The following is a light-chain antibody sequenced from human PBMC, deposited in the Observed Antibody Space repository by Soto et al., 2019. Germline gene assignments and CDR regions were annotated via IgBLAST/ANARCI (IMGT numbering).Light chain of an antibody. J-gene: IGLJ2*01. CDR2: YDS. Sequence: SYELTQPPSVSVAPGKTARITCGGNNIGSKSVHWYQQKPGQAPVLVIYYDSDRPSGIPERFSGSNSGNTATLTISRVEAGDEADYYCRVGNSSSDHPVFGGGTKLTAL. CDR1: NIGSKS. V-gene: IGLV3-21*04. CDR3: RVGNSSSDHPV.